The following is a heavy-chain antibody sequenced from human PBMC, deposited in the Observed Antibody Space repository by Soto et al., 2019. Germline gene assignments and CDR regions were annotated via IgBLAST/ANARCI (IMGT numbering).Heavy chain of an antibody. D-gene: IGHD3-3*01. CDR3: ARCLLKAILGVDGV. CDR2: INHSGST. CDR1: GGSFSGYY. J-gene: IGHJ6*04. Sequence: SETLSLTCAVYGGSFSGYYWSWIRQPPGKGLEWIGEINHSGSTNYNPSLKSRVTISVDRSKNQFSLKLRSVTAADTAVYYCARCLLKAILGVDGVCGKGTTVTVSS. V-gene: IGHV4-34*01.